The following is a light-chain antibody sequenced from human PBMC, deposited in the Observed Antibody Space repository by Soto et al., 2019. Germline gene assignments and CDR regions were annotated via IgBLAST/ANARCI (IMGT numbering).Light chain of an antibody. V-gene: IGKV1-33*01. Sequence: DIQMTQSPSSLSASVGDRVTIACQASQGISNYLNWYQQRPGKAPKLLIYDASNLETGVPSNFSGSGSGTDFTFTISSLQPEDIATYYCQQYFNLPITFGGGTKVEIK. CDR2: DAS. CDR3: QQYFNLPIT. CDR1: QGISNY. J-gene: IGKJ4*01.